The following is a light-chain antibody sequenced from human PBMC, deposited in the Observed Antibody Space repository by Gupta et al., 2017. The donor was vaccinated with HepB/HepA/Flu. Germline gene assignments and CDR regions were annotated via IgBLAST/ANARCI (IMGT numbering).Light chain of an antibody. J-gene: IGKJ1*01. Sequence: ERVLTQSPGTLSLSPGERATLSCSASQSVRSSYLAWYQQKAGQAPRLLIYGASSRGTGVPDRFSGSGSGTDFTLTISRLEPEDSAVYYCQQYGNSPWTFGQGTKVEIK. CDR1: QSVRSSY. CDR2: GAS. CDR3: QQYGNSPWT. V-gene: IGKV3-20*01.